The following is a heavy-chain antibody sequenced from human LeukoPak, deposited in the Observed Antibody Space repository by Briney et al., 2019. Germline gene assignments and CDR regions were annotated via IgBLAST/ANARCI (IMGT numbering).Heavy chain of an antibody. CDR1: GFTFSSYS. D-gene: IGHD1-26*01. CDR2: IRYDGSNK. CDR3: AKDRKSGSKKVYYFDY. J-gene: IGHJ4*02. V-gene: IGHV3-30*02. Sequence: GGSLRLSCAASGFTFSSYSMNWVRQAPGKGLEWVAFIRYDGSNKYYADSVKGRFTISRDNSKNTLYLQMNSLRAEDTAVYYCAKDRKSGSKKVYYFDYWGQGTLVTVSS.